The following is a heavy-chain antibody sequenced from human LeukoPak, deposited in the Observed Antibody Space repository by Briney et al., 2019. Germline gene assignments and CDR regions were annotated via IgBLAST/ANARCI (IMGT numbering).Heavy chain of an antibody. D-gene: IGHD4-11*01. Sequence: SQTLSLTCAISGDSVSSNSAAWNWIRQSPSRGLEWLGRTYYRSKWYNDYAVSVKSRITINPDTSKNQFSLQLNSVTPEDTAVYYCARLDSSSHGALGWFDPWGQGSLVTVSS. J-gene: IGHJ5*02. V-gene: IGHV6-1*01. CDR2: TYYRSKWYN. CDR3: ARLDSSSHGALGWFDP. CDR1: GDSVSSNSAA.